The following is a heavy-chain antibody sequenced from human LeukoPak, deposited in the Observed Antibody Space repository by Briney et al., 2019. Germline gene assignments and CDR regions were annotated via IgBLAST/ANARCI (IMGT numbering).Heavy chain of an antibody. J-gene: IGHJ1*01. Sequence: GGSLRLSCAASGFTVSSNYMSWVRQAPGKGLEWVSVIYSGGSTYYADSVKGRFTISRDNSKNTLYLQMNSLRAEDTAVYYCANSQGAKGGSGWYLEYFQHWGQGTLVTVSS. CDR3: ANSQGAKGGSGWYLEYFQH. D-gene: IGHD6-19*01. V-gene: IGHV3-53*01. CDR1: GFTVSSNY. CDR2: IYSGGST.